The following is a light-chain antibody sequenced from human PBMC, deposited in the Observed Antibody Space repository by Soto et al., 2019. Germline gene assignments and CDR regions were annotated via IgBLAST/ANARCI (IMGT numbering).Light chain of an antibody. CDR1: QSISSY. CDR3: LQDYNYPYT. V-gene: IGKV3-11*01. J-gene: IGKJ2*01. CDR2: DAS. Sequence: EIVLTQSPVTLSLSPGERATLSCRASQSISSYLAWYQQKPGQAPRLLIYDASNRATGIPARFSGSGSGTDFTLTISSLEPEDLATYYCLQDYNYPYTFGQGTKLEI.